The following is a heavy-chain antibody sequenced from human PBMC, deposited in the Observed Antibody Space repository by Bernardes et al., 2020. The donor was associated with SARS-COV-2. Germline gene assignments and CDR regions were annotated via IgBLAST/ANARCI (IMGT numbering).Heavy chain of an antibody. Sequence: GGSLRLSCVASGFTFSSYSMNWVRQAPGKGLEWIAYASGDDKNIWYADSVKGRFTISRDNAKNSLYLQMNSLRAEDTAVYFCARESDWNYVFDYWGQGTLVTVSS. CDR3: ARESDWNYVFDY. V-gene: IGHV3-21*05. J-gene: IGHJ4*02. CDR2: ASGDDKNI. D-gene: IGHD1-7*01. CDR1: GFTFSSYS.